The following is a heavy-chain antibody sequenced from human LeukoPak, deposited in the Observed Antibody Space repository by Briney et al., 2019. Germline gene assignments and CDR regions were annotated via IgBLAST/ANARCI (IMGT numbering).Heavy chain of an antibody. CDR2: IYYSGST. CDR3: ARDAAKAKLADFDY. D-gene: IGHD6-25*01. CDR1: GGSISSSY. J-gene: IGHJ4*02. V-gene: IGHV4-59*12. Sequence: PSETLSLTCTVSGGSISSSYWSWIRQPPGKGLEWIGSIYYSGSTYYNPSLKSRVTISVDTSKNQFSLKLSSVTAADTAVYYCARDAAKAKLADFDYWGQGTLVTVSS.